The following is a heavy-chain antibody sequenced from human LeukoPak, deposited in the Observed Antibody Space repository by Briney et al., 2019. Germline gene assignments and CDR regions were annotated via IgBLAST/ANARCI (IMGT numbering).Heavy chain of an antibody. CDR3: ARVGEQLN. CDR2: ISSSSTI. V-gene: IGHV3-48*04. D-gene: IGHD6-13*01. J-gene: IGHJ4*02. CDR1: GFTFNRNA. Sequence: GGSLRLSCAASGFTFNRNAISWVRQAPGKGLEWVSYISSSSTIYYADSVKGRFTISRDNAKNSLYLQMNSLRAEDTAVYYCARVGEQLNWGQGTLVTVSS.